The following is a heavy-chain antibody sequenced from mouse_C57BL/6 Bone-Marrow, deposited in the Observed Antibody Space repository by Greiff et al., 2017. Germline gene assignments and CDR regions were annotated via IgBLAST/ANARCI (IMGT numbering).Heavy chain of an antibody. CDR1: GYTFTSYW. CDR3: ARGPCFHWYFDV. J-gene: IGHJ1*03. V-gene: IGHV1-64*01. CDR2: IHPNSGST. Sequence: QVQLQQPGAELVKPGASVKLSCKASGYTFTSYWMHWVKQRPGQGLEWIGMIHPNSGSTNYNEKFKSKATLTVDKSSSTAYMQLSSLTSEDSAVDYCARGPCFHWYFDVWGTGTTVNVSS.